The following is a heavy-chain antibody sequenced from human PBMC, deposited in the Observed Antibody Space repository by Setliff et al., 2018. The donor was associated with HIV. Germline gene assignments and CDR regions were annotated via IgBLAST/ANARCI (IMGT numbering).Heavy chain of an antibody. CDR2: IYYSGST. CDR1: GGSVRSHY. J-gene: IGHJ4*02. V-gene: IGHV4-59*02. Sequence: KASETLSLTCTVSGGSVRSHYWSRIREPPGKGLEWIGYIYYSGSTNYNPSLKSRVTISVDTSKNQFSLRLSSVTAADTAVYYCARVPRQLLKGAAAYFDYWGQGILVTVSS. CDR3: ARVPRQLLKGAAAYFDY. D-gene: IGHD1-26*01.